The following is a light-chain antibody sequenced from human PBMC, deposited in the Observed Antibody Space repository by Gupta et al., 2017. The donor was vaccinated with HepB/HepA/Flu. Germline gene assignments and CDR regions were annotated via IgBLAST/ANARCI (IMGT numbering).Light chain of an antibody. V-gene: IGKV1-39*01. CDR3: QHSYNLPGT. CDR2: ATS. CDR1: QDFRNY. J-gene: IGKJ1*01. Sequence: DIQITQSPSSLSASVGDRVTITCRASQDFRNYLNWYQQKPGKAPKLLIYATSILQSGVPSRFTGSGSGTEFTLTINRLQPEDFAAYPCQHSYNLPGTVGKGTKVDXK.